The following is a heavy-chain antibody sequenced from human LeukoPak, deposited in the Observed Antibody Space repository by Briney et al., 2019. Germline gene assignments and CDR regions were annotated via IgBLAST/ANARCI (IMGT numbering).Heavy chain of an antibody. V-gene: IGHV3-74*01. J-gene: IGHJ4*02. Sequence: GQSLTLSCAVSGFTFSSYCMHWVRQAPGEGMVWVSRINSDGSSTSYADYVKGRFTISRDNAKNTLYLQMNSLRAEDTAVYYCARAERSYYYDSSGYSPSDYWGQGTLVTVSS. CDR2: INSDGSST. D-gene: IGHD3-22*01. CDR3: ARAERSYYYDSSGYSPSDY. CDR1: GFTFSSYC.